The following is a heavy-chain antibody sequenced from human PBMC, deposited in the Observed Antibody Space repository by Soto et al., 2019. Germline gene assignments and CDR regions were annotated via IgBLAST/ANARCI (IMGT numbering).Heavy chain of an antibody. Sequence: EVQLVESGGGLVQPGGSLRLSCAASGLTVSSNYMSWVRQAPGKGLEWVSVMYSGGSTYYEDSVKGRIIISRDNYKNTLYLQMDSLRVEDTAVYYCARDSSLHQPLFYGMDVWGQGTTVTVSS. D-gene: IGHD2-2*01. J-gene: IGHJ6*02. CDR2: MYSGGST. CDR3: ARDSSLHQPLFYGMDV. CDR1: GLTVSSNY. V-gene: IGHV3-66*01.